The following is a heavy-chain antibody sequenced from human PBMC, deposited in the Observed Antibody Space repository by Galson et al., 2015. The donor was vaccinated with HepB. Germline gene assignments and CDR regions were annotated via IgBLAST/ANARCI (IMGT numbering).Heavy chain of an antibody. CDR1: GGTFSSYA. CDR3: ARWGGVKGFLGEDYYYMDV. Sequence: SVKVSCKASGGTFSSYAISWVRQAPGQGLEWMGGIIPIFGTANYAQKFQGRVTITADESTSTAYMELSSLRSEDTAVYYCARWGGVKGFLGEDYYYMDVWGKGTTVTVSS. J-gene: IGHJ6*03. V-gene: IGHV1-69*13. D-gene: IGHD3-16*01. CDR2: IIPIFGTA.